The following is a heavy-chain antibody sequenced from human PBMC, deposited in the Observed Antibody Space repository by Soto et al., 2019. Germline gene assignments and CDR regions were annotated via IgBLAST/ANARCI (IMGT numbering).Heavy chain of an antibody. CDR2: IYSGGTT. CDR1: GFTVSSNY. Sequence: GGSLRLSCAASGFTVSSNYMNWVRQAPGKGLEWVSVIYSGGTTYYADSVKGRFTISRDTSKDTLYLQMNSLRAEDTAVYYCARDLHDFWSGSNYYWGQGTLVTVSS. CDR3: ARDLHDFWSGSNYY. D-gene: IGHD3-3*01. J-gene: IGHJ4*02. V-gene: IGHV3-66*01.